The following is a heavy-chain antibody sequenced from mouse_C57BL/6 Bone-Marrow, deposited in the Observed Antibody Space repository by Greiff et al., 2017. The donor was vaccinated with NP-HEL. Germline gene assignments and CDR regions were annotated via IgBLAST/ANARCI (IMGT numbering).Heavy chain of an antibody. V-gene: IGHV5-6*02. J-gene: IGHJ3*01. D-gene: IGHD1-1*01. CDR1: GFTFSSYG. CDR2: ISSGGSYT. CDR3: ARRTYYYGSSHFAY. Sequence: EVMLVESGGDLVKPGGSLKLSCAASGFTFSSYGMSWVRQTPDKRLEWVATISSGGSYTYYPDSVKGRFTISRDNAKNTLYLQMSRLKSEDTAMYYCARRTYYYGSSHFAYWGQGTLVTVSA.